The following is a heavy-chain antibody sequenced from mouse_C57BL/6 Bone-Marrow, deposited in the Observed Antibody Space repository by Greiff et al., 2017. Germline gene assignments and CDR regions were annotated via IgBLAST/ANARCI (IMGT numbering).Heavy chain of an antibody. Sequence: VQLQQSGAELVRPGASVKLSCTASGFNIKDDYMHWVKQRPEQGLEWIGWIDPANGDTEYAPEFQGKGTITADTSSNTAYLQLSSLTSEDTAVYYCATDYSSGYPAWFAYWGQGTLVTVSA. D-gene: IGHD1-1*01. V-gene: IGHV14-4*01. J-gene: IGHJ3*01. CDR1: GFNIKDDY. CDR2: IDPANGDT. CDR3: ATDYSSGYPAWFAY.